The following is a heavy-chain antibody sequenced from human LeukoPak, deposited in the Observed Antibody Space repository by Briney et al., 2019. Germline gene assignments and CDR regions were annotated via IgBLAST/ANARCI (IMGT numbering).Heavy chain of an antibody. D-gene: IGHD4-11*01. CDR1: GGSISSYY. CDR2: IYTSGST. CDR3: ARDSYSILYNWFDP. V-gene: IGHV4-4*07. J-gene: IGHJ5*02. Sequence: PSETLSLTCTASGGSISSYYRSWIRQPAGKGLEWIGRIYTSGSTNYNPSLKSRVTISVDKSKNQFSLNLSSVTAADTAVYYCARDSYSILYNWFDPWGQGTLVTVSS.